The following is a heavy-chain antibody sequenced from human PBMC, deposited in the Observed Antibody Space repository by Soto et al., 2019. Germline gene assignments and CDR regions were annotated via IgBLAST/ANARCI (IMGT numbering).Heavy chain of an antibody. CDR3: ARDRTVTTRVDWFEP. Sequence: PVGSLRLSCASSVCTFSSYWMHCVRQSPGKGLVWVSRINSDGSSTSYADSVKGRFTISRDNAKNTLYMQMNSLRAEDTAVYYCARDRTVTTRVDWFEPWGQGTLVIVS. V-gene: IGHV3-74*01. CDR1: VCTFSSYW. D-gene: IGHD4-17*01. CDR2: INSDGSST. J-gene: IGHJ5*02.